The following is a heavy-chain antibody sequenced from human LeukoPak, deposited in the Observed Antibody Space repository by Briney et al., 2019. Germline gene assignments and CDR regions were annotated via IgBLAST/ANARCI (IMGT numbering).Heavy chain of an antibody. CDR2: ISSSSNYI. CDR3: ARSGQRRCSGSTCYPYYFDY. V-gene: IGHV3-21*01. Sequence: GGSPRLSCAAAGFTLSDYSMNWVRQAPGKGLEWVSSISSSSNYIYYADSVKGRFTISRDNAKNSLHLQINSLRAEDTAVYYCARSGQRRCSGSTCYPYYFDYWGQGTLVTVSS. J-gene: IGHJ4*02. CDR1: GFTLSDYS. D-gene: IGHD2-15*01.